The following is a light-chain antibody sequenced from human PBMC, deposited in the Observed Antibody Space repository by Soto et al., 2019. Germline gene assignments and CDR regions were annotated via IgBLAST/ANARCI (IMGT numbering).Light chain of an antibody. CDR3: QSYDTSLSTSGV. CDR2: GNS. V-gene: IGLV1-40*01. Sequence: QSVLTQSPSVSGAPGQRVTISCTGSSSNIGAGYEIHWYQQLPGTAPKLLIYGNSNRPSGVPDRFSGSKSGTSASLAITGLQAEDEADYYCQSYDTSLSTSGVFGGGTKLTVL. J-gene: IGLJ3*02. CDR1: SSNIGAGYE.